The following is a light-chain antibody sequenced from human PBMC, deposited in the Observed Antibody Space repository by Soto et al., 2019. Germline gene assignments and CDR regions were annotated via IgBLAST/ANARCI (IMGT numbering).Light chain of an antibody. CDR1: SSDVGGYNH. CDR2: DVS. J-gene: IGLJ1*01. CDR3: SSYTISNTLV. V-gene: IGLV2-14*01. Sequence: QSALTQPASVSGSPGQSITISCTGTSSDVGGYNHVSWYQQYPGKAPKLMIYDVSNRPSGVSNRFSGSKSGNTASLTISGLQAEDEADYYCSSYTISNTLVFGSGTKLTVL.